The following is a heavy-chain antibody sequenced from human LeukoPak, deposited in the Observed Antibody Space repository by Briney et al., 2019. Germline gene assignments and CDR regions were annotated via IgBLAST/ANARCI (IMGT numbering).Heavy chain of an antibody. CDR2: MNPNSGNT. CDR1: GYTFTSYG. J-gene: IGHJ4*02. V-gene: IGHV1-8*02. CDR3: ARGDSSSWYFDY. Sequence: VKVSCKASGYTFTSYGISWVRQATGQGLEWMGWMNPNSGNTGYAQKFQGRVTMTRNTSISTAYMELSSLRSEDTAVYYCARGDSSSWYFDYWGQGTLVTVSS. D-gene: IGHD6-13*01.